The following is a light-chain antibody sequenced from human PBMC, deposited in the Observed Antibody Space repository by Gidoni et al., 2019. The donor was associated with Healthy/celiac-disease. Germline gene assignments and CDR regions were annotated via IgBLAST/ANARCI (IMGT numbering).Light chain of an antibody. CDR3: QQYYSYPRT. Sequence: AIRITQSPSSLSASTGDRVTITCRASQGISSYLAWYQQKPGKAPKLLIYAASTLQSGVPSRFSGSGSGTDFTLTISCLQSEDFATYYCQQYYSYPRTFGQXTKVEIK. CDR1: QGISSY. V-gene: IGKV1-8*01. J-gene: IGKJ1*01. CDR2: AAS.